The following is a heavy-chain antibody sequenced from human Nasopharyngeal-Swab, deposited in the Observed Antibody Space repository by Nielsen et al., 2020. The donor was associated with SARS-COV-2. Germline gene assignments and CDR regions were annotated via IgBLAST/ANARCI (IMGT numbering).Heavy chain of an antibody. Sequence: RSLKISCAASVFTFSRYTMHWVRQAPGKGLEWVAVISYDGSNKYYADSVKGRFTISRDISKNTLYLQMNSLRAEDTAVFYCASTPLDSSGYYYAFHYWGRGTLVTVSS. CDR1: VFTFSRYT. CDR2: ISYDGSNK. D-gene: IGHD3-22*01. V-gene: IGHV3-30-3*01. J-gene: IGHJ4*02. CDR3: ASTPLDSSGYYYAFHY.